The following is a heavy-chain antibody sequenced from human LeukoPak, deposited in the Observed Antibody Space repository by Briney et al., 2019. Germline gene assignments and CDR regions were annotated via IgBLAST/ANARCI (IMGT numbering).Heavy chain of an antibody. V-gene: IGHV3-7*01. CDR3: ARNFNPSCGDNCYIDAFDI. CDR1: GFIFSKYW. CDR2: IRRDGSVI. J-gene: IGHJ3*02. Sequence: GGSLRLSCVASGFIFSKYWMTWVRQAPGKGLEGVANIRRDGSVIHYLDSVKGRFTISRDNAKNSLYLQMDSLRAEDTAVYYCARNFNPSCGDNCYIDAFDIWGQGTMVTVSS. D-gene: IGHD2-21*01.